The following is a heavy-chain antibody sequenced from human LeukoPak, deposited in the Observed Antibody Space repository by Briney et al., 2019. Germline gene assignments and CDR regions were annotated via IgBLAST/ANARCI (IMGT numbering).Heavy chain of an antibody. D-gene: IGHD3-3*01. CDR2: ISWNSGSI. Sequence: QPGRSLRLSCAASGFTFDDYAMHGVRQAPGKGLEWVSGISWNSGSIGYADSVKGRFTISRDNAKNSLYLQMNSLRAEDTALYYCAKGYDFWSGYYQGFYYYYYMDVWGKGTTVTVSS. CDR1: GFTFDDYA. J-gene: IGHJ6*03. V-gene: IGHV3-9*01. CDR3: AKGYDFWSGYYQGFYYYYYMDV.